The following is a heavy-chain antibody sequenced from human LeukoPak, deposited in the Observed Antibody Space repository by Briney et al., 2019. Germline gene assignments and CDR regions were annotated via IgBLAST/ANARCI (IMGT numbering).Heavy chain of an antibody. CDR3: ARAKRWLQPSFDY. CDR2: IIPIFGTA. CDR1: GGTFSSYA. D-gene: IGHD5-24*01. V-gene: IGHV1-69*01. J-gene: IGHJ4*02. Sequence: GASVKVSCKASGGTFSSYAISWVRQAPGQGLEWMGGIIPIFGTANYAQKFQGRVTITADESTSTAYMELSSLRSEDTAVYYCARAKRWLQPSFDYWGQGTPVTVSS.